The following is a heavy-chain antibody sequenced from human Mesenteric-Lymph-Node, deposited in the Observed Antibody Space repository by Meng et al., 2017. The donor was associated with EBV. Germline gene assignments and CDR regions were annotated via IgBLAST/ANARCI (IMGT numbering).Heavy chain of an antibody. J-gene: IGHJ4*02. V-gene: IGHV4-34*01. CDR2: ISHSGRT. D-gene: IGHD1-1*01. CDR3: ARLADRGYEPWFDN. CDR1: GGSVSGYN. Sequence: QGRLHQGGAGLWSPSDSLSLTCAMYGGSVSGYNWGAVPQTPGKGLEWIVEISHSGRTNYNPSLKTRVTISVDTSKNQFSLKLSSVTAADTAVYYCARLADRGYEPWFDNWGQGTLVTVSS.